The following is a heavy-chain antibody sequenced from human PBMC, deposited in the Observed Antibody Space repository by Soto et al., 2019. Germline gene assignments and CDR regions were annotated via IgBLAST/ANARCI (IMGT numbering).Heavy chain of an antibody. CDR1: GGSISSSSYY. V-gene: IGHV4-39*01. D-gene: IGHD3-3*01. CDR2: IYYSGST. J-gene: IGHJ6*02. Sequence: SETLSLTCTVSGGSISSSSYYWGWIRQPPGKGLEWIGSIYYSGSTYYNPSLKSRVTISVDTYKNQFSLKLSPVTAADTAVYYCARRITIFGVARGSAYYYGMDVWGQGTKVTVS. CDR3: ARRITIFGVARGSAYYYGMDV.